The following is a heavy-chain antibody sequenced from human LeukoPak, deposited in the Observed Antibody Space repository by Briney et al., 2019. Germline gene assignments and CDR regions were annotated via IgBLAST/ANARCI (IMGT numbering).Heavy chain of an antibody. Sequence: PSETLSLTCTVSGGSISSFYWSWIRQPPGKGLEWIGSIYYSGSTYYNPSLKSRVTISVDTSKNQFSLKLSSVTAADTAVYYCARDCGGDCYKNYWGQGTLVTVSS. V-gene: IGHV4-39*07. J-gene: IGHJ4*02. CDR3: ARDCGGDCYKNY. CDR2: IYYSGST. CDR1: GGSISSFY. D-gene: IGHD2-21*02.